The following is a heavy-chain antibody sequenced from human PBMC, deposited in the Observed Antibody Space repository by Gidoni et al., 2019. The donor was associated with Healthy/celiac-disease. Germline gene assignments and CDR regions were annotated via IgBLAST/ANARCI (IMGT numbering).Heavy chain of an antibody. CDR3: ARGLLTGAEDY. V-gene: IGHV1-46*04. CDR1: GYTFTSYY. J-gene: IGHJ4*02. D-gene: IGHD7-27*01. CDR2: INPSGGST. Sequence: QVQLVQSGAEVKKPGAYVKVSCKASGYTFTSYYMPWVRQAPGQGLEWMGIINPSGGSTSYAQKLQGRVTMTRDTSTSTVYMELSSLRSEDTAVYYCARGLLTGAEDYWGQGTLVTVSS.